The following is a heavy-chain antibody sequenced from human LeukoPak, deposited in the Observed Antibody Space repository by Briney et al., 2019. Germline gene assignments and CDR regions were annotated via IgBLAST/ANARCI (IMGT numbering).Heavy chain of an antibody. D-gene: IGHD2-21*02. Sequence: GGSPRDSPAPPRFSSGEYAMSSVPQAPGKGREWGGFIRSKAYGGTTEYAASVKGRFTISRDDSKSIAYLQMNSLKTEDTAVYYCTSGVDLAYCGGDCYSGLWGQGTLVTVSS. CDR2: IRSKAYGGTT. V-gene: IGHV3-49*04. J-gene: IGHJ4*02. CDR1: RFSSGEYA. CDR3: TSGVDLAYCGGDCYSGL.